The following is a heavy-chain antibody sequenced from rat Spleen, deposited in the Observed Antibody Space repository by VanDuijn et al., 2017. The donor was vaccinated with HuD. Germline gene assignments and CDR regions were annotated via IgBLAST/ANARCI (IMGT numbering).Heavy chain of an antibody. CDR1: GFTYSDNA. D-gene: IGHD1-6*01. Sequence: EVQLVESGGGSVQPGRSLKLSCAASGFTYSDNAMAWVRQAPTKGLEWVASISSGGGFTFYRDSVKGRFTISRDNAKSTLSLQMDSLRSEDTATYYCARRHYGYTDYFDYWGQGVMVTVSS. J-gene: IGHJ2*01. CDR2: ISSGGGFT. V-gene: IGHV5-25*01. CDR3: ARRHYGYTDYFDY.